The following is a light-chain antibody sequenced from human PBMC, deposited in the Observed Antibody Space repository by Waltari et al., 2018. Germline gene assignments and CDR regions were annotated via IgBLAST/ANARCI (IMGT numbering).Light chain of an antibody. Sequence: QSGLTQPASVSGSPGQSIPISCNGTSSDVGNYTLVSWYQQYPGKAPKLMVYEVTKRTSGVSDRFSGSKSGNTASLTIYGLQSEDEADYYCCSYAGLGIYVFGTGTKVTVL. CDR1: SSDVGNYTL. CDR3: CSYAGLGIYV. CDR2: EVT. J-gene: IGLJ1*01. V-gene: IGLV2-23*02.